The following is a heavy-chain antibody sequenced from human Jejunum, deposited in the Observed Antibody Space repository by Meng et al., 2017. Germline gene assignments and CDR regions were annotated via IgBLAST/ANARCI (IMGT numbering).Heavy chain of an antibody. CDR1: GFTVSGTF. J-gene: IGHJ4*02. Sequence: GESLKIPCAASGFTVSGTFMSWVRQAPGKGLEWVSKMNADGNMNYGDSVKGRFTLSRDNSKNTMYLQMSSLRAEDTAVYYCAGGRFDYWGQGTLVTVSS. CDR3: AGGRFDY. V-gene: IGHV3-66*02. CDR2: MNADGNM.